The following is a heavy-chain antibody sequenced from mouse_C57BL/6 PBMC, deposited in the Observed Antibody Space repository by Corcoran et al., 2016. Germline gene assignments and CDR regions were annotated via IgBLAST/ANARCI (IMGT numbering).Heavy chain of an antibody. V-gene: IGHV1-34*01. CDR3: TRGPGPWFAY. J-gene: IGHJ3*01. CDR1: GYTFTDYY. Sequence: EVQLQQSGPELVKPGASVKMSCKASGYTFTDYYMHWVKQSHVKSLEWIGYINPNNGGNGYNQKFKGKATLTVDKSSSTAYMELRSLTSGDSADYYGTRGPGPWFAYWGQGTLVTVSA. CDR2: INPNNGGN.